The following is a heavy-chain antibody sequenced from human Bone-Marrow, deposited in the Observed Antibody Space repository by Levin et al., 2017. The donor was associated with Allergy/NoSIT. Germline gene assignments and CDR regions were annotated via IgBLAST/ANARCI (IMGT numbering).Heavy chain of an antibody. J-gene: IGHJ4*02. CDR2: IYWDDDK. Sequence: KSGPTLVKPTQTLTLTCTFSGFSLSTSGVGVGWIRQPPGKALEWLALIYWDDDKRYSPSLKSRLTITKDTSKNQVVLTMTNMDPVDTATYYCAHSPYDYIWGSYRPREGYFDYWGQGTLVTVSS. CDR3: AHSPYDYIWGSYRPREGYFDY. D-gene: IGHD3-16*02. V-gene: IGHV2-5*02. CDR1: GFSLSTSGVG.